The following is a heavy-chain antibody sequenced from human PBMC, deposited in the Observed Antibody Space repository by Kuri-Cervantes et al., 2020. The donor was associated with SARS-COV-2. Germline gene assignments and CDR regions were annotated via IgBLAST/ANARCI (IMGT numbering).Heavy chain of an antibody. CDR1: GGSISSYY. D-gene: IGHD3-22*01. V-gene: IGHV4-38-2*02. J-gene: IGHJ6*03. Sequence: GSLRLSCTVSGGSISSYYWGWVRQPPGKGPEWIGSIYHSGSTYYNPSLMSRVTILVDTSKNQFSLKLSSVTAADTAVYYCARDLYYYDSSGYEYYYYYYMDVWGKGTTVTVSS. CDR2: IYHSGST. CDR3: ARDLYYYDSSGYEYYYYYYMDV.